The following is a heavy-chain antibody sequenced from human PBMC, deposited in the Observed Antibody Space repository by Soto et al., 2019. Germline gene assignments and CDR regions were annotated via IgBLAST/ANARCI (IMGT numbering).Heavy chain of an antibody. CDR1: GFTFSSYG. CDR3: ARWAAEHSGWFSFDY. V-gene: IGHV3-33*01. J-gene: IGHJ4*02. Sequence: GGSLRLSCAASGFTFSSYGMHWVRQAPGKGLEWVAVIWYDGSNKYYADSVKGRFTISRDNSKNTLYLQMNSLRAEDTAVYYCARWAAEHSGWFSFDYWGQGTLVTVSS. D-gene: IGHD6-19*01. CDR2: IWYDGSNK.